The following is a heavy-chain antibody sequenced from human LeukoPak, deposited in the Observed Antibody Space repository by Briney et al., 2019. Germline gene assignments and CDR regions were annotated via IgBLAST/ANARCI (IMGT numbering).Heavy chain of an antibody. CDR2: INPKSGGT. Sequence: ASVKVSCKASGYTFTGYYMHWVRQAPGQGLEWMGWINPKSGGTNYAQKFQGRVTMTRDTSISTAYMELSRLRSDDTAVYYCARELFYYDSSGYYYGTDSYYYGMDVWGQGTTVTVSS. J-gene: IGHJ6*02. CDR1: GYTFTGYY. V-gene: IGHV1-2*02. D-gene: IGHD3-22*01. CDR3: ARELFYYDSSGYYYGTDSYYYGMDV.